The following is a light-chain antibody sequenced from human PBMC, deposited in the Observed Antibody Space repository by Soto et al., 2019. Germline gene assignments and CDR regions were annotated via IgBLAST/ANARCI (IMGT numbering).Light chain of an antibody. Sequence: YELTQPPSVSVAPGQTARLTCGGNDIGSYSVHWYQQRPGQAPVLVVYDDSDRPSGIPERFSGSNSGNTATLAISRVEVGDEADYYCQVWDSSSDHAVFGGGTKLTVL. CDR2: DDS. CDR3: QVWDSSSDHAV. V-gene: IGLV3-21*02. CDR1: DIGSYS. J-gene: IGLJ2*01.